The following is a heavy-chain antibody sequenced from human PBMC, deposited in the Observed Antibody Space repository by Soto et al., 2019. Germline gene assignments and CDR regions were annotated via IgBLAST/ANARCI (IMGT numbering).Heavy chain of an antibody. J-gene: IGHJ6*02. V-gene: IGHV3-33*01. Sequence: PGGSLRLSCAASGFTFSSYGMHWVRQAPGKGLEWVAVIWYDGSNKYYADSVKGRFTISRDNSKNTLYLQMNSLRAEDTAVYYCARVAYYDFWSGYRYYYYGMDVWGQGTTVTVSS. CDR2: IWYDGSNK. D-gene: IGHD3-3*01. CDR1: GFTFSSYG. CDR3: ARVAYYDFWSGYRYYYYGMDV.